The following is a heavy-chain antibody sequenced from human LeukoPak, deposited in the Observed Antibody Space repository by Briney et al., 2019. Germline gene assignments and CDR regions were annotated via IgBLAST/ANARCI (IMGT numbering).Heavy chain of an antibody. J-gene: IGHJ4*02. Sequence: PGGSLRLSCAASGFTFSSDAMSWVRQAPGKGLEWVSAISGNGGYTYHADSVKGRFTISRDNSKNTLYLQMKSLRAEDTAVYYCSKAGGYYDFWSGYYPTLYYFDYWGQGTLVTVSS. CDR2: ISGNGGYT. CDR3: SKAGGYYDFWSGYYPTLYYFDY. V-gene: IGHV3-23*01. D-gene: IGHD3-3*01. CDR1: GFTFSSDA.